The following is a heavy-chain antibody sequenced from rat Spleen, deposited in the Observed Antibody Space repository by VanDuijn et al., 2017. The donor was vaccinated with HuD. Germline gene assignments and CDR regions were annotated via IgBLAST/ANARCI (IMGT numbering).Heavy chain of an antibody. CDR3: ARRPYGYTDYFDY. CDR2: ITNTGGST. J-gene: IGHJ2*01. CDR1: GFTFSDYY. Sequence: EVQLVESGGGLVQPGRSLKLSCAASGFTFSDYYMAWVRQAPTKGLEWVATITNTGGSTYYPDSVKGRFTISRDNAKSTLYLQMNSLRSDDTSTYYCARRPYGYTDYFDYWGQGVMVTVSS. V-gene: IGHV5-29*01. D-gene: IGHD1-6*01.